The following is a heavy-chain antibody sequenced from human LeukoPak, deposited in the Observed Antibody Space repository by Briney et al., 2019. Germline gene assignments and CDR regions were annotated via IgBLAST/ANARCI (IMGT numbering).Heavy chain of an antibody. CDR1: SDSIRSYY. J-gene: IGHJ4*02. CDR2: FYYTGST. V-gene: IGHV4-59*01. D-gene: IGHD1-7*01. CDR3: PRTSSDHGELRFDY. Sequence: SETLSLTCTVSSDSIRSYYWSWIRQPPGKGLEWIGYFYYTGSTNYNPSLKSRVTISVDTSKNQFSLKLNSVTDADTAVYYCPRTSSDHGELRFDYWGQGTLVTVSS.